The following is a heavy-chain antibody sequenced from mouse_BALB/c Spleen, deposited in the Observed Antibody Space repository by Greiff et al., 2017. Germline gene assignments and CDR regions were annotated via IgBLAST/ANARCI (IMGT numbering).Heavy chain of an antibody. CDR3: AEDYGHYYAMDY. V-gene: IGHV3-8*02. CDR2: ISYSGST. D-gene: IGHD2-4*01. J-gene: IGHJ4*01. CDR1: GDSITSGY. Sequence: EVKLVESGPSLVKPSQTLSLTCSVTGDSITSGYWNWIRKFPGNKLEYMGYISYSGSTYYNPSLKSRISITRDTSKNQYYLQLNSVTTEDTATYYCAEDYGHYYAMDYWGQGTSVTVSS.